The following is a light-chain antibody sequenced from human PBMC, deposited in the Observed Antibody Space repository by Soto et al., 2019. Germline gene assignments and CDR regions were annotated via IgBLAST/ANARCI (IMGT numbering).Light chain of an antibody. V-gene: IGLV3-21*02. CDR1: NIGSKN. J-gene: IGLJ1*01. Sequence: YELTQSPSVSVAPGQTARITCGGNNIGSKNVHWFQQRPGQAPVLVVFEDDDRPSGIPDRFSGSNSGNTATLTISRVEAGDEADYYCQVWDSSVLHHVFGTGTKVTVL. CDR3: QVWDSSVLHHV. CDR2: EDD.